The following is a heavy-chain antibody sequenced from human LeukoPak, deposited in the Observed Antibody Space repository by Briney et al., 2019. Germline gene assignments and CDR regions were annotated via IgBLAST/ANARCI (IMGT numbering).Heavy chain of an antibody. CDR2: IYYSGST. D-gene: IGHD2-15*01. V-gene: IGHV4-39*07. J-gene: IGHJ4*02. CDR1: GGSISSSSYY. CDR3: ARVVVVAATEGYFDY. Sequence: SETLSLTCTVSGGSISSSSYYWGWIRQPPGKGLEWIGSIYYSGSTYYNPSLKSRVTISVDTSKNQFSLKLSSVTAADTAVYYCARVVVVAATEGYFDYWGQGTLVTVSS.